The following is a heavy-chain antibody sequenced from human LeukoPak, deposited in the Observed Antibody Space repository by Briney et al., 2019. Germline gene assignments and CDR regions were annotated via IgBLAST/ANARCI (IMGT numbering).Heavy chain of an antibody. D-gene: IGHD3-9*01. V-gene: IGHV1-18*01. J-gene: IGHJ6*03. CDR2: ISAYNGNT. Sequence: GASVKVSCKASGYTFTSYGISWVRQAPGQGLEWMGWISAYNGNTNYAQKLQGRVTMTTDISTSTAYMELRSLRSDDTAVYYCARAGYDILTGPYGGRYYYYYYMDVWGKGTTVTISS. CDR1: GYTFTSYG. CDR3: ARAGYDILTGPYGGRYYYYYYMDV.